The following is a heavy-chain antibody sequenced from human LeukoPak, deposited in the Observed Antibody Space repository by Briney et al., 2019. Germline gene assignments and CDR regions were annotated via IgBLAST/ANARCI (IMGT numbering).Heavy chain of an antibody. D-gene: IGHD3-10*01. V-gene: IGHV4-39*07. Sequence: SETLSLTCTVSGGSISSSSYYWGWIRQPPGKGLEWIGSIYYSGSTYYNPSLKSRVTISVDTSKNQFSLKLSSVTAADTAVYYCAREKLDYYGSGSSVTPSLGIDYWGQGTLVTVSS. J-gene: IGHJ4*02. CDR1: GGSISSSSYY. CDR2: IYYSGST. CDR3: AREKLDYYGSGSSVTPSLGIDY.